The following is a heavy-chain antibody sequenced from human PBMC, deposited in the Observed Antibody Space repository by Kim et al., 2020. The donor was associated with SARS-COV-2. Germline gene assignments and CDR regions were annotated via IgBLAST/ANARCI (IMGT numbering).Heavy chain of an antibody. Sequence: SETLSLTCAVYGGSFSGYYWSWIRQPPGKGLEWIGEINHSGSTNYNPSLKSRVTISVDTSKNQFSLKLSSVTAADTAVYYCARVLSSSTSCYYFDYWGQGTLVTVSS. CDR3: ARVLSSSTSCYYFDY. D-gene: IGHD2-2*01. CDR1: GGSFSGYY. J-gene: IGHJ4*02. CDR2: INHSGST. V-gene: IGHV4-34*01.